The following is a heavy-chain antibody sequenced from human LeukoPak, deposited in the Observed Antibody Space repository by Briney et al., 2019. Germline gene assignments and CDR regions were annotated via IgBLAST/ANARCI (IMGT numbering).Heavy chain of an antibody. Sequence: GGSLRLSCAASRFTFSSYEMNWVRQAPGKGLEWVSYISSSGSTIYYADSVKGRFTISRDNAKNSLYLQMNSLRVEDTAVYYCAGINDYGDPTGAFDIWGQGTMVTVSS. J-gene: IGHJ3*02. CDR1: RFTFSSYE. D-gene: IGHD4-17*01. V-gene: IGHV3-48*03. CDR3: AGINDYGDPTGAFDI. CDR2: ISSSGSTI.